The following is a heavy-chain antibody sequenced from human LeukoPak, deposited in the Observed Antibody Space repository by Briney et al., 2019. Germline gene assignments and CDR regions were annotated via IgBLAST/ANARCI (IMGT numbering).Heavy chain of an antibody. V-gene: IGHV4-34*01. CDR1: GGSFSGYY. Sequence: SETLSLTCAVYGGSFSGYYWSWIRQPPGKGLEWIGEINHSGSTNYNPSLKSRVTISVDPSKNQFSLKLSSVTATDTAVYYCARGHGIAVAGISDWFDPWGQGTLVTVSS. CDR2: INHSGST. CDR3: ARGHGIAVAGISDWFDP. D-gene: IGHD6-19*01. J-gene: IGHJ5*02.